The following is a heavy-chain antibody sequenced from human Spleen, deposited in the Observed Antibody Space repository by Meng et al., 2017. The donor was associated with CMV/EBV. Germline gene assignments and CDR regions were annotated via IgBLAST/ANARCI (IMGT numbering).Heavy chain of an antibody. CDR1: FHGHD. CDR2: INPNSGGT. CDR3: ARDGRFCSSTSCYSWWFDP. D-gene: IGHD2-2*02. J-gene: IGHJ5*02. V-gene: IGHV1-2*02. Sequence: FHGHDLHWGRQAPGQGLEWMGWINPNSGGTNYAQKFQGRVTMTRDTSINTAYMELNKLRSDDTAVYYCARDGRFCSSTSCYSWWFDPWGQGTLVTVSS.